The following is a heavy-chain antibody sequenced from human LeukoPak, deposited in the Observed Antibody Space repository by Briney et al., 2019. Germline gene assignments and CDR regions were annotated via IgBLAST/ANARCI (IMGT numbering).Heavy chain of an antibody. J-gene: IGHJ4*02. D-gene: IGHD2-15*01. CDR2: ISNNGGYT. V-gene: IGHV3-23*01. CDR3: AKQLGYRSDGSCYFPY. CDR1: GFTFSSSA. Sequence: GGSLRLSCAASGFTFSSSAMSWVRQAPGKGLEWVSAISNNGGYTYYADSVQGRFTISRDNSKSTLCLQMNSLRAEDTAVYYCAKQLGYRSDGSCYFPYWGQGTLVTVSS.